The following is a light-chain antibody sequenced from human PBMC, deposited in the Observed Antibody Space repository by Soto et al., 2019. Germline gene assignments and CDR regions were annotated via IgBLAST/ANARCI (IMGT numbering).Light chain of an antibody. CDR1: SSDVGDNY. J-gene: IGLJ3*02. CDR3: VTWDNSLSIGV. CDR2: DNT. V-gene: IGLV1-51*01. Sequence: QSALTQPPSASGSPGQSVTISCTGTSSDVGDNYVSWYQQHLGKAPKLIIYDNTERPSGIPDRFSGSKSGTSATLGITGLQTGDEADYYCVTWDNSLSIGVFGGGTKLTVL.